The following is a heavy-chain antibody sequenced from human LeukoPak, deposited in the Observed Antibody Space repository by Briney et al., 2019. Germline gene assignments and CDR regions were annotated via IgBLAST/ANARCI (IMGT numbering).Heavy chain of an antibody. CDR2: ISGSGGST. CDR3: AKDKGDSSGWLYYFDY. D-gene: IGHD6-19*01. Sequence: PGGSLRLSCAASGFTFSSYAMSWVRQAPGKGLEWVSAISGSGGSTYYADSVKGRFTISRDSSKNTLYLQMNSLRAEDTAVYYCAKDKGDSSGWLYYFDYWGQGTLVTVSS. CDR1: GFTFSSYA. V-gene: IGHV3-23*01. J-gene: IGHJ4*02.